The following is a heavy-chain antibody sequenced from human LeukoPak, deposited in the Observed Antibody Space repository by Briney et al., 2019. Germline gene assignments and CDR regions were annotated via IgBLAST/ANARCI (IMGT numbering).Heavy chain of an antibody. J-gene: IGHJ4*02. CDR1: LFTLSTDA. V-gene: IGHV3-23*01. D-gene: IGHD2-15*01. CDR2: ISGSVGCT. CDR3: AKGRYCSGGRCFLSMVHTYDY. Sequence: VGSLRLSRAPSLFTLSTDAMSSGPQAPGKGVESGSAISGSVGCTHYAHSVKGRFTISRDNSEKTLYLQIDSLRDEDTPVYYSAKGRYCSGGRCFLSMVHTYDYWGQGTLVTVSS.